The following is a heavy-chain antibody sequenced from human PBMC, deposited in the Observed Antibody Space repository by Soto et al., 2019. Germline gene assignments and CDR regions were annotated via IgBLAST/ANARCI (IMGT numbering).Heavy chain of an antibody. Sequence: QLQLQESGPGLVKPSETLSLTCTVSGDSVSTNSYSWGWIRQSPGKGLEWIGTIFSSENPYYNPSLLSRVTISVDTSKNEFSLRLSSVTAADTAVYYCARLNGYCISTNCHGYYGMDVWGQGTTVTVSS. D-gene: IGHD2-2*03. CDR2: IFSSENP. J-gene: IGHJ6*02. CDR1: GDSVSTNSYS. CDR3: ARLNGYCISTNCHGYYGMDV. V-gene: IGHV4-39*01.